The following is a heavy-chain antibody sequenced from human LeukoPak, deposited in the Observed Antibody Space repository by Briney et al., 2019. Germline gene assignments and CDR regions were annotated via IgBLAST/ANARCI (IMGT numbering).Heavy chain of an antibody. J-gene: IGHJ6*04. CDR3: ARDVDEANIVVVPAGMDV. D-gene: IGHD2-2*01. CDR2: ISYDGSNK. V-gene: IGHV3-30-3*01. CDR1: GFTFSSYA. Sequence: GSLRLSCAASGFTFSSYAMHWVRQAPGKGLEWVAVISYDGSNKYYADSVKGRFTISRGNSKNTLYLQMNSLRAEDTAVYYCARDVDEANIVVVPAGMDVWGKGTTVTVSS.